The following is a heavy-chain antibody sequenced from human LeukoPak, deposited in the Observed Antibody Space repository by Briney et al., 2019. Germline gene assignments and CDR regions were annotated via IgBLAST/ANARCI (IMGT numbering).Heavy chain of an antibody. V-gene: IGHV1-24*01. CDR2: FDSEDGEA. CDR1: GYTLTELS. Sequence: ASVKVSCKVSGYTLTELSMHWVRQAPGKGLEWMGGFDSEDGEAIYAQKFQGRVTMTEDTSTDTAYMELSSLRSEDTAVYYCATDQRAYDYVWGSYRFLFYWGQGTLVTVSS. J-gene: IGHJ4*02. D-gene: IGHD3-16*02. CDR3: ATDQRAYDYVWGSYRFLFY.